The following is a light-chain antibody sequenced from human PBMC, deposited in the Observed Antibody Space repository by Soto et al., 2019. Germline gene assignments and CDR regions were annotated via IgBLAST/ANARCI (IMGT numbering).Light chain of an antibody. CDR3: MQATYWPWT. V-gene: IGKV2D-30*01. J-gene: IGKJ1*01. Sequence: VLTQSPLSVSVTVGQPASISCRTSRSLVFRDGNTYLSWFQQRPGQSPRRLIYKVSNWDSGVPDRFSGSGSGTDFTLKISRVEAEDVGFYYCMQATYWPWTFGQGTKVDIK. CDR1: RSLVFRDGNTY. CDR2: KVS.